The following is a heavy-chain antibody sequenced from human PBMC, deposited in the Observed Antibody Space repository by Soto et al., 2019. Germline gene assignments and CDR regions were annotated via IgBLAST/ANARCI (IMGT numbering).Heavy chain of an antibody. CDR2: ISGSYL. CDR3: ATHTRTLGD. CDR1: GFTFSSSG. Sequence: EVQLLESGGGFVQPGGSLRLSCAASGFTFSSSGMSWVRQAPGKGLEWVSGISGSYLDYADAVKGRFTISRDNSRNTLYLEMNSLRAEDTAVYYCATHTRTLGDWGQGTLVTVSS. V-gene: IGHV3-23*01. J-gene: IGHJ4*02.